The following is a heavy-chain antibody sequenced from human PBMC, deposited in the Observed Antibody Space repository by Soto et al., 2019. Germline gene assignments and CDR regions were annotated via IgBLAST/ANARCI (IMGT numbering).Heavy chain of an antibody. D-gene: IGHD2-2*01. CDR1: GGTFSSYA. Sequence: ASVKVSCKASGGTFSSYAISWVRQAPGQGLEWMGGIIPIFGTANYAQKFQGRVTITADESTSTAYMELSSLRSEDTAVYYCARTSIVVVPAARLNWFDPWGQGTLVTVSS. CDR3: ARTSIVVVPAARLNWFDP. V-gene: IGHV1-69*13. J-gene: IGHJ5*02. CDR2: IIPIFGTA.